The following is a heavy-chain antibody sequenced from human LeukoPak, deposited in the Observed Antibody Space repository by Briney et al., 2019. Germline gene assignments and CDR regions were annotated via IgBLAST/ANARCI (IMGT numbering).Heavy chain of an antibody. V-gene: IGHV7-4-1*02. CDR1: GYTFTSYA. CDR3: ARDSDGDYDYVWGSYRSNAFDI. CDR2: INTNTGNP. J-gene: IGHJ3*02. D-gene: IGHD3-16*02. Sequence: EASVKVSCQASGYTFTSYAMNWVRQAPGQGLEWMGWINTNTGNPTYAQGFTGRFVFPLDTSVSTAYLQISSLKAEDTAVYYCARDSDGDYDYVWGSYRSNAFDIWGQGTMVTVSS.